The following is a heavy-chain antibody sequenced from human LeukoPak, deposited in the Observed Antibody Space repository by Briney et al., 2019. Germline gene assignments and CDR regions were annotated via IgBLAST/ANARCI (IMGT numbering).Heavy chain of an antibody. CDR3: ASVRHDPLEYYYYIDA. CDR1: GDSLSRYY. V-gene: IGHV4-34*01. D-gene: IGHD2/OR15-2a*01. J-gene: IGHJ6*03. Sequence: PSETLSLTCAVSGDSLSRYYWTWIRQPPGKGLEWLGEISPSGSPKYNPSLKSRATISVDTSKNQFSLRLTSVTAADTALYYCASVRHDPLEYYYYIDAWGKGTTVTVSS. CDR2: ISPSGSP.